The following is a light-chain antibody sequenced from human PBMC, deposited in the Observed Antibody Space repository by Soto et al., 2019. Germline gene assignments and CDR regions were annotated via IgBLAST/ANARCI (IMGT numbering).Light chain of an antibody. CDR1: QSISNY. J-gene: IGKJ1*01. CDR3: QQSYSPLQT. Sequence: DIQMTQSPSSLSASVGDRVTITCRASQSISNYLNWYQQKPGKAPELLIYAASGLQSGVPSRCSGSGSGTDFTLTISSLQPEDFATYYWQQSYSPLQTFGQGTRVKI. CDR2: AAS. V-gene: IGKV1-39*01.